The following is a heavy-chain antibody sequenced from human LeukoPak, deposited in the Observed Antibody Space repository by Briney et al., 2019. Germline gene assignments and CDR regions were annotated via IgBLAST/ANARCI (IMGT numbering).Heavy chain of an antibody. J-gene: IGHJ4*02. CDR2: IYYTGAT. V-gene: IGHV4-59*08. CDR3: AKYGGSGWVIDY. D-gene: IGHD6-19*01. Sequence: LETLSLTCTVSGGSISNYYWTWIRQPPGKGLEWIGYIYYTGATSYNPSLKSRVTISVDTSKNQFSLKLTSVTAADTAVYYCAKYGGSGWVIDYWGQGTLVTVSS. CDR1: GGSISNYY.